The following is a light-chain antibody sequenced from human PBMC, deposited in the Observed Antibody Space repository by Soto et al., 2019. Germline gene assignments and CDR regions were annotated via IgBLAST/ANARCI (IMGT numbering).Light chain of an antibody. CDR2: GVS. CDR3: SSHTISSALQV. Sequence: QSALAQPPSASGSPGQSIIISCTGTISDFVVYNYVSWYQQHPGKAPKLMIYGVSNRPSGVSNRFSGSKSGNTASLTISGLQADDEADYYCSSHTISSALQVFGTGTKVTVL. J-gene: IGLJ1*01. CDR1: ISDFVVYNY. V-gene: IGLV2-14*01.